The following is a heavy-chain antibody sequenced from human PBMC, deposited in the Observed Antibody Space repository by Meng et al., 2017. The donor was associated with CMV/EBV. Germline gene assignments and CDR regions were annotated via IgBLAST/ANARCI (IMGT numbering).Heavy chain of an antibody. D-gene: IGHD3-3*01. CDR1: GFTFSDYY. V-gene: IGHV3-11*05. Sequence: GESLKISCAASGFTFSDYYMSWIRQAPGKGLEWVSSISSSSSYIYYADSVKGRFTISRDNSKNTLYLQMNSLRAEDTAVYYCARVSYDFWSAVRGYYYYGMDVWGQGTTVTVSS. J-gene: IGHJ6*02. CDR2: ISSSSSYI. CDR3: ARVSYDFWSAVRGYYYYGMDV.